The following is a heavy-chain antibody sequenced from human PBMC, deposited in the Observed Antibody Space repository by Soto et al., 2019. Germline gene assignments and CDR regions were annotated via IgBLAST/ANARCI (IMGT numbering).Heavy chain of an antibody. CDR2: VYYSGST. Sequence: PSETLSLTCTVSGGSISGSYWSWIRQSPEKGLECIGHVYYSGSTKYNPSLKSRVTISVDTSKNQFSLNLRSVTAADTAVYYCARYCGGDCLPRYGMDVCGQGTTVTVSS. D-gene: IGHD2-21*02. V-gene: IGHV4-59*08. J-gene: IGHJ6*02. CDR1: GGSISGSY. CDR3: ARYCGGDCLPRYGMDV.